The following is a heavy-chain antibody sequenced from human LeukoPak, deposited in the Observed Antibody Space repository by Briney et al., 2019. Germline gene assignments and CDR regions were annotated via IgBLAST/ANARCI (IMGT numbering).Heavy chain of an antibody. Sequence: GASVKVSCKASGYTSTGYYMHWVRQAPGQGLEWMGWINPNSGGTNYAQKFQGRVTMTRDTSISTAYMELSRLRSDDTAVYYCAREYCTNGVCQNFDYWGQGTLVTVSS. J-gene: IGHJ4*02. CDR1: GYTSTGYY. V-gene: IGHV1-2*02. CDR2: INPNSGGT. CDR3: AREYCTNGVCQNFDY. D-gene: IGHD2-8*01.